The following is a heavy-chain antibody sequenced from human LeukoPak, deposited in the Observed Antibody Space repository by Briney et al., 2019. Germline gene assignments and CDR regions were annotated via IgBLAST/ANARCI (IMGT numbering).Heavy chain of an antibody. CDR2: ISGSGGST. D-gene: IGHD3-10*01. CDR3: AREPYYYGSGRAWYFDY. J-gene: IGHJ4*02. CDR1: GLTFSSYA. Sequence: GGSLRLSCAASGLTFSSYAMSWVRQAPGKGLEWVSAISGSGGSTYYADSVKGRFTISRGNSKNTLYLQMNSLRAEDTAVYYCAREPYYYGSGRAWYFDYWGQGTLVTVSS. V-gene: IGHV3-23*01.